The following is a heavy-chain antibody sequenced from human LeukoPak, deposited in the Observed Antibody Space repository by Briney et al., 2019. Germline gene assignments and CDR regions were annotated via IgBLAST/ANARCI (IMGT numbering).Heavy chain of an antibody. D-gene: IGHD2-15*01. CDR2: IIPIFGTA. J-gene: IGHJ4*02. Sequence: SVKVSCKASGGTFSSYAISWVRQAPGQGLEWMGGIIPIFGTANYAQKFQGRVTITADESTSTAYMELSSLRSEDTAVYYCARGDYSQAPFDYWGQGTLVIVSS. CDR3: ARGDYSQAPFDY. V-gene: IGHV1-69*13. CDR1: GGTFSSYA.